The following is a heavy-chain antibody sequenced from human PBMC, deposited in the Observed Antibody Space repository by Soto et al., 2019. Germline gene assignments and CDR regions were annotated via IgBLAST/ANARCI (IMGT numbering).Heavy chain of an antibody. CDR2: IWYDGSNK. J-gene: IGHJ6*02. D-gene: IGHD3-3*01. CDR1: GFTFSSYG. Sequence: QVQLVESGGGVVQPGRSLRLSCAASGFTFSSYGMHWVRQAPGKGLEWVAVIWYDGSNKYYADSVKGRFTISRDNSKNTLYLQMNSLRAEDTAVYYCARDRRYDFWCGYNGMDVWGQGTTVTVSS. V-gene: IGHV3-33*01. CDR3: ARDRRYDFWCGYNGMDV.